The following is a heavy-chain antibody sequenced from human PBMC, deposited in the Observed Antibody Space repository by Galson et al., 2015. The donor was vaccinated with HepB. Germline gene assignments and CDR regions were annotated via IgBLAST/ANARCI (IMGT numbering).Heavy chain of an antibody. CDR3: AREGLGSRWFGEWLYYGMDV. Sequence: SLRLSCAASGFTFSSYWMSWVRQAPGKGLEWVANIKQDGSEKYYVDSVKGRFTISRDNAKNSLYLQMNSLRAEDTAVYYCAREGLGSRWFGEWLYYGMDVWGQGTTVTVSS. J-gene: IGHJ6*02. V-gene: IGHV3-7*05. D-gene: IGHD3-10*01. CDR1: GFTFSSYW. CDR2: IKQDGSEK.